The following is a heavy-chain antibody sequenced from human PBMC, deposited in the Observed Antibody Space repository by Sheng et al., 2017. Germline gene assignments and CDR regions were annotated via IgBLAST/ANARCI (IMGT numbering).Heavy chain of an antibody. Sequence: QVQLQESGPGLVKPSETLSLTCAVSGYSISSGYYWGWIRQPPGKGLEWIGSIYHSGSTYYNPSLKSRVTISVDTSKNQFSLKLSSVTAADTAVYYCARVVAPLGYCSSTSCRTNWFDPWGQGTLVTVSS. D-gene: IGHD2-2*01. J-gene: IGHJ5*02. CDR1: GYSISSGYY. CDR2: IYHSGST. V-gene: IGHV4-38-2*01. CDR3: ARVVAPLGYCSSTSCRTNWFDP.